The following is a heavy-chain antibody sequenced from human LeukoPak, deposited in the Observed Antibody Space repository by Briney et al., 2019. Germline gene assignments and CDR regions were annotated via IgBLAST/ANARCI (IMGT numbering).Heavy chain of an antibody. J-gene: IGHJ3*02. V-gene: IGHV3-43*02. CDR1: GFTFDDYA. CDR3: AKDQVDTAIGSAFDI. Sequence: GGSLRLSCAASGFTFDDYAMHWVRQAPGKGLEWVSLISGDGGSTYYADSVKGRFTISRDNSKNSLYLQMNSLRTEDTALYYCAKDQVDTAIGSAFDIWGQGTMVTVSS. D-gene: IGHD5-18*01. CDR2: ISGDGGST.